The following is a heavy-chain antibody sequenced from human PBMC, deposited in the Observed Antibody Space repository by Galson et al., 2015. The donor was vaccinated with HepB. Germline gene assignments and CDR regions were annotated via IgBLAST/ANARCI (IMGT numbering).Heavy chain of an antibody. D-gene: IGHD3-22*01. Sequence: QSGAEVKKPGESLKISCKGSGYDFTNYWIGWVRQMPGRGLEWMGIIYPGESDTRYSPSFQGQVTISADKSINTAYLQWSSLKASDTAMYYCARHVQDYFDSGGYYYYYYYGMDVWGQGTTVTVSS. J-gene: IGHJ6*02. CDR2: IYPGESDT. CDR3: ARHVQDYFDSGGYYYYYYYGMDV. V-gene: IGHV5-51*01. CDR1: GYDFTNYW.